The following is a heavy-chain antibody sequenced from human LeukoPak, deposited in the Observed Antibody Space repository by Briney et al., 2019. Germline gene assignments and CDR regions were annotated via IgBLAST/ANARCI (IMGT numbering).Heavy chain of an antibody. CDR2: ISSSSTYI. Sequence: GGSLRLSCVASGFTFSTYTMNWVRQAPGRGLEWVSSISSSSTYISYPDPVKGRFTISRDNAKNSLYLQMNSLRDEDSAVYYCARGLQYHEPLYFDSWGQGTLVTVSS. V-gene: IGHV3-21*01. J-gene: IGHJ4*02. CDR3: ARGLQYHEPLYFDS. CDR1: GFTFSTYT. D-gene: IGHD4-11*01.